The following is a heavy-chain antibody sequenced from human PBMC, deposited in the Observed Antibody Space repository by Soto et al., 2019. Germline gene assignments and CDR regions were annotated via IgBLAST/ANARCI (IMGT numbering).Heavy chain of an antibody. CDR1: GFTFSSYG. Sequence: GSLRLSCAASGFTFSSYGMHWVRQAPGKGLEWVAVISYDGSNKYYADSVKGRFTISRDNSKNTLYLQMNSLRAEDTAVYYCANPPGVRAPYGMDVWGQGTTVTVSS. J-gene: IGHJ6*02. D-gene: IGHD3-10*01. CDR2: ISYDGSNK. CDR3: ANPPGVRAPYGMDV. V-gene: IGHV3-30*18.